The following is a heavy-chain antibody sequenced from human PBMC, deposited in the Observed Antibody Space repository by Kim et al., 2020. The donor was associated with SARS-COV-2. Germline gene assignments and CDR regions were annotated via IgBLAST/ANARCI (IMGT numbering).Heavy chain of an antibody. CDR3: ARMAVGGWYEDY. V-gene: IGHV4-59*01. CDR2: IYYSGST. D-gene: IGHD6-19*01. CDR1: GGSISSYY. J-gene: IGHJ4*02. Sequence: SETLSLTCTVSGGSISSYYWSWIRQPPGKGLEWIGYIYYSGSTNYNPSLKSRVTISVDTSKNQFSLKLSSVTAADTAVYYCARMAVGGWYEDYWGQGTLV.